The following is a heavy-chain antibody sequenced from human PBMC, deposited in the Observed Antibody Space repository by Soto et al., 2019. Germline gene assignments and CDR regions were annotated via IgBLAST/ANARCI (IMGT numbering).Heavy chain of an antibody. Sequence: GSLRLSCAASGFTFSSYAMHWVRQAPGKGLEWVAVISYDGSNKYYADSVKGRFTISRDDSKNTLYLQMNSLRAEDTAVYYCAGGSGWYGDYYYGMDVWGQGTTVTVSS. V-gene: IGHV3-30-3*01. D-gene: IGHD6-19*01. CDR2: ISYDGSNK. CDR3: AGGSGWYGDYYYGMDV. J-gene: IGHJ6*02. CDR1: GFTFSSYA.